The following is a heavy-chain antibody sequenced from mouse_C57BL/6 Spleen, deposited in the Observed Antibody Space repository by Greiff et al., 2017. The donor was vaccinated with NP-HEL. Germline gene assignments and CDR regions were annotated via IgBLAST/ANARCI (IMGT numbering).Heavy chain of an antibody. CDR2: IDPSDSFT. D-gene: IGHD2-14*01. V-gene: IGHV1-50*01. Sequence: VQLQQPGAELVKPGASVKLSCKASGYTFTSYWMQWVKQRPGQGLEWIGEIDPSDSFTNYNHKFKGKATLTVDTSSSTAYMQLSSLTSEDSAGYYWARGRYRDDWGQGTTLTVSS. CDR1: GYTFTSYW. J-gene: IGHJ2*01. CDR3: ARGRYRDD.